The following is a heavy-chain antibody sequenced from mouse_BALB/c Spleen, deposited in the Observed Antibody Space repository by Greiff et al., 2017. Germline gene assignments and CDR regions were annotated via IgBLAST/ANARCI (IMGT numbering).Heavy chain of an antibody. Sequence: EVKLMESGGGLVKPGGSLKLSCAASGFTFSSYAMSWVRQTPEKRLEWVASISSGGSTYYPDSVKGRFTISRDNARNILYLQMSSLRSEDTAMYYCARWDYYYGSSPDYWGQGTTLTVSS. D-gene: IGHD1-1*01. CDR1: GFTFSSYA. CDR2: ISSGGST. J-gene: IGHJ2*01. V-gene: IGHV5-6-5*01. CDR3: ARWDYYYGSSPDY.